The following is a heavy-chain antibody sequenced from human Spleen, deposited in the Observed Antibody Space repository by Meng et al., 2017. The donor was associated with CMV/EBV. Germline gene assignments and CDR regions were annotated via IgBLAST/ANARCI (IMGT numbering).Heavy chain of an antibody. CDR3: ARAGHHYDSTPYWGHFDY. CDR1: SGGFYY. D-gene: IGHD3-22*01. V-gene: IGHV4-61*01. CDR2: IYNGGST. J-gene: IGHJ4*02. Sequence: SGGFYYWSWIRQPPGKGLEWIGYIYNGGSTNYNPSLRSRVSMSVHTSENQFSLSLSSVTAADTAVYFCARAGHHYDSTPYWGHFDYWGQGTLVTVSS.